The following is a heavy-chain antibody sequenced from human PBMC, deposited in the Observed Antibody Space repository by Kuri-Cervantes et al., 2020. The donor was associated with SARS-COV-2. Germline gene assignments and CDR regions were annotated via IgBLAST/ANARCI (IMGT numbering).Heavy chain of an antibody. V-gene: IGHV3-48*01. J-gene: IGHJ6*02. CDR3: ARGGSDYYYYYGMDV. Sequence: GESLMISCAASGFTFSSYSMNWVRQAPGKGLEWVSYISSSSSTIYYADSVKGRFTISRDNAENSLYLQMNSLRAEDTAVYYCARGGSDYYYYYGMDVWGQGTTVTVSS. D-gene: IGHD1-26*01. CDR1: GFTFSSYS. CDR2: ISSSSSTI.